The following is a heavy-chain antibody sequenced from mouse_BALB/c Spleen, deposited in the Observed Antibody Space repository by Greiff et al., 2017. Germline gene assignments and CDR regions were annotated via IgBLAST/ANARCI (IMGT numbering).Heavy chain of an antibody. D-gene: IGHD2-14*01. J-gene: IGHJ4*01. CDR1: GFTFTDYY. CDR3: ARDTAYYRYVDAKDY. CDR2: IRNKANGYTT. V-gene: IGHV7-3*02. Sequence: EVKLMESGGGLVQPGGSLRLSCATSGFTFTDYYMSWARQPPGKALEWLGFIRNKANGYTTEYSASVKGRFTISRDNSQSILYLQMNTLRAEDSATYDCARDTAYYRYVDAKDYWGEGASVTVSS.